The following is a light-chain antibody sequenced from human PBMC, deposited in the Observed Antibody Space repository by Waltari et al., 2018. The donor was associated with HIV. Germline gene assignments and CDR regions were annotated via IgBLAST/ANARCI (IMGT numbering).Light chain of an antibody. J-gene: IGLJ3*02. CDR3: SSYGDSLRVL. CDR2: EVT. V-gene: IGLV2-8*01. CDR1: RSAIGAYAS. Sequence: QSALTQPPSASGSLGQSVTISCTGSRSAIGAYASVSWFPQHPRSPPKPLLYEVTRRPSAVSDRFSGSRSGSTAFLTVAGLQPDDEATYFCSSYGDSLRVLFGGGTNVTVL.